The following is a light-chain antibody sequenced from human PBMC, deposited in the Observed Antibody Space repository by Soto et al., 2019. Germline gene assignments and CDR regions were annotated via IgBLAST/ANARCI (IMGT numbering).Light chain of an antibody. CDR1: SSDVGGYNY. V-gene: IGLV2-14*01. J-gene: IGLJ2*01. Sequence: LTQPASVSGSPGQSITISCSGTSSDVGGYNYVSWYQQHPGKAPKLMIYEVSNRPSGVSNRFSGSKSGNTASLTISGLQAEDEADYYCSSYTRYTPVVFGGGTKVTVL. CDR2: EVS. CDR3: SSYTRYTPVV.